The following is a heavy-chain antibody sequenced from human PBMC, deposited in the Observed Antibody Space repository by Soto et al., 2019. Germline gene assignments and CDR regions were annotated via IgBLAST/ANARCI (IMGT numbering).Heavy chain of an antibody. CDR2: IWFDGSSI. D-gene: IGHD2-2*01. CDR1: GFTFSSYG. J-gene: IGHJ4*02. Sequence: QEQLAESGGGVVQPGRSLRLSCEASGFTFSSYGMHWVRQAPGKGLEWVAFIWFDGSSISYGDSVKGRFTISRDNSRNTLYLQMNSLRVDDTAVYYCARDLHQLLFDYWGQGTLVTVSS. CDR3: ARDLHQLLFDY. V-gene: IGHV3-33*01.